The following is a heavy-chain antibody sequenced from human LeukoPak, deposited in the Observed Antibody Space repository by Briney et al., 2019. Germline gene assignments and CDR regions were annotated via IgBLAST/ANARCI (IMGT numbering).Heavy chain of an antibody. D-gene: IGHD3-22*01. CDR2: IYYSGST. V-gene: IGHV4-59*08. J-gene: IGHJ3*02. CDR3: ARHRRYYYDSSGFDAFDI. Sequence: PSETLSLTCTVSGGSISSYYWSWIRQPPGKGLEWIGYIYYSGSTNYNPSPKSRVTISVDTSKNQFSLKLSSVTAADTAVYYCARHRRYYYDSSGFDAFDIWGQGTMVTVSS. CDR1: GGSISSYY.